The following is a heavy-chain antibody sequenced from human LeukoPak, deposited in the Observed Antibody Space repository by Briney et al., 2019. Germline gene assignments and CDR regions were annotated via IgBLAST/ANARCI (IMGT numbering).Heavy chain of an antibody. CDR1: GYTFTSYG. D-gene: IGHD2-2*01. Sequence: ASVKVSCKASGYTFTSYGISWVRQAPGQGLEWMGWISAYNGDTRSAPKFQGRVTMTTDTPTTTAYLDLRSLRSDDTAVYYCARTCPLLFCSSSFFDPWGRGTLVTVSS. CDR3: ARTCPLLFCSSSFFDP. V-gene: IGHV1-18*01. J-gene: IGHJ5*02. CDR2: ISAYNGDT.